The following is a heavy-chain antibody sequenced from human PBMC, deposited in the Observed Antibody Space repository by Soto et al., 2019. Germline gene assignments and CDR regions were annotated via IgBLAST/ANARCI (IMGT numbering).Heavy chain of an antibody. D-gene: IGHD2-15*01. J-gene: IGHJ4*02. CDR1: GFTFSSYG. V-gene: IGHV3-33*01. CDR3: ARDHDCSGGSCYYTTPSFDY. Sequence: GGSLRLSCAASGFTFSSYGMHWVRQAPGKGLEWVAVIWYDGSNKYYADSVKGRFTISRDNSKNTLYLQMNSLRAEDTAVYYSARDHDCSGGSCYYTTPSFDYWGQGTLVTVSS. CDR2: IWYDGSNK.